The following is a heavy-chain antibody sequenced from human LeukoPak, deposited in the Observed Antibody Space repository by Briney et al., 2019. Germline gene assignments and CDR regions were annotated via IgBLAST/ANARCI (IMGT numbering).Heavy chain of an antibody. V-gene: IGHV3-30*18. J-gene: IGHJ4*02. CDR1: GFTFSNYA. D-gene: IGHD3-22*01. Sequence: GGSLRLSCAASGFTFSNYAMHWVRQAPGKGLEWVAAISYDGSNKYYADSVKGRFTISGDSSKNTLYLQMNSLRAEDTAVYYCAKVGGDSSVGDDYWGQGTLVTVSS. CDR3: AKVGGDSSVGDDY. CDR2: ISYDGSNK.